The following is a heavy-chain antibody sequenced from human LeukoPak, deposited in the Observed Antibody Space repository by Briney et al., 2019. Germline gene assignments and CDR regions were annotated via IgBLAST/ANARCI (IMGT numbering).Heavy chain of an antibody. CDR2: IIPIFGTA. J-gene: IGHJ4*02. V-gene: IGHV1-69*06. Sequence: ASVKVSCKASGGTFSSYAISWVRQAPGQGLEWMGGIIPIFGTANYAQKFQGRVTTTWNTAISTAYMELSSLTSEDTAVYYCATTLRNKPPWGQGTLVTVSS. CDR1: GGTFSSYA. CDR3: ATTLRNKPP. D-gene: IGHD5-12*01.